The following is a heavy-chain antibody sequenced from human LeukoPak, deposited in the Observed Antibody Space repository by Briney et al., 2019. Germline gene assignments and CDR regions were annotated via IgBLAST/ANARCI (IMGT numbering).Heavy chain of an antibody. V-gene: IGHV4-59*08. CDR2: IYYSWST. Sequence: ESSETLSLTCTVSGGSISSYYWSWIRQPPGKGLEGVGYIYYSWSTNYNPSLKSRVTISVDTSKNQFSLKLSSVTAADTAVYYCARLFRVAGTRWFDPWGQGTLVTVSS. D-gene: IGHD6-19*01. CDR1: GGSISSYY. CDR3: ARLFRVAGTRWFDP. J-gene: IGHJ5*02.